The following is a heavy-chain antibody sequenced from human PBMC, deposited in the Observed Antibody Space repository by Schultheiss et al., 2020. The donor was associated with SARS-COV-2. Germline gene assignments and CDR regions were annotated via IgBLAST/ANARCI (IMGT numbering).Heavy chain of an antibody. V-gene: IGHV1-2*04. D-gene: IGHD6-19*01. J-gene: IGHJ4*02. CDR2: INPNSGGT. CDR1: GGTFSSYA. CDR3: ARMRGYSSGWYTDPASFDY. Sequence: ASVKVSCKASGGTFSSYAISWVRQAPGQGLEWMGWINPNSGGTNYAQKFQGWVTMTRDTSISTAYMELSRLRSDDTAVYYCARMRGYSSGWYTDPASFDYWGQGTLVTVSS.